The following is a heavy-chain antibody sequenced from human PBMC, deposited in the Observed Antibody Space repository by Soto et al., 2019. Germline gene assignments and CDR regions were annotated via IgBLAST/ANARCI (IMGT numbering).Heavy chain of an antibody. CDR3: ARDGGRHSGGIDY. Sequence: QVQLVQSGAEVKKPGSSGKVSCKASGGTFSSYSINWGRQAPGQGLEWMGEIIPIFGTANYAQKVQGRVTITADESTSTAYMELSSLSSEDTAVYYCARDGGRHSGGIDYWGQGTLVTVSS. J-gene: IGHJ4*02. D-gene: IGHD1-26*01. CDR1: GGTFSSYS. V-gene: IGHV1-69*01. CDR2: IIPIFGTA.